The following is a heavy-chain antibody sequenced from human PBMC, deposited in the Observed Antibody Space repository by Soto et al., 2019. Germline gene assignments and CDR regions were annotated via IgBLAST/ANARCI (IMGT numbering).Heavy chain of an antibody. V-gene: IGHV3-33*01. CDR1: GFTFSSYG. Sequence: GGSLRLSCAASGFTFSSYGMHWVRQAPGKGLEWVAVIWYDGSNKYYADSVKGRFTISRDNSKNTLYLQMNSLRAEDTAVYYCARDCPGVGSSSSPCVWGQGTTVTVSS. CDR3: ARDCPGVGSSSSPCV. D-gene: IGHD6-13*01. J-gene: IGHJ6*02. CDR2: IWYDGSNK.